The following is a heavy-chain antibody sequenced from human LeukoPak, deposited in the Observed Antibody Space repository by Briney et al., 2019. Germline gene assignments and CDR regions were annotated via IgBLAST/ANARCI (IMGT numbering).Heavy chain of an antibody. CDR3: AKDIKRYDFWSGYSRWAYYFDY. CDR1: GFTFSSYA. Sequence: PGGTLRLSCAASGFTFSSYAMSWVRQAPGKGLEWVSAISGSGGSTYYADSVKGRFTISRDNSKNTLYLQMNSLRAEDTAVYYCAKDIKRYDFWSGYSRWAYYFDYWGQGTLVTVSS. CDR2: ISGSGGST. D-gene: IGHD3-3*01. J-gene: IGHJ4*02. V-gene: IGHV3-23*01.